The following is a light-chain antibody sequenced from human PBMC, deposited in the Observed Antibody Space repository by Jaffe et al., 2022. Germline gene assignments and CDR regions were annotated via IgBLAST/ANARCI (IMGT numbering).Light chain of an antibody. CDR3: QQYNSYLMYT. CDR2: KAS. CDR1: QSISSW. J-gene: IGKJ2*01. Sequence: DIQMTQSPSTLSASVGDRVTITCRASQSISSWLAWYQQKPGKAPKLLIYKASSLESGVPSRFSGSGSGTEFTLTISSLQPDDFATYYCQQYNSYLMYTFGQGTKLEIK. V-gene: IGKV1-5*03.